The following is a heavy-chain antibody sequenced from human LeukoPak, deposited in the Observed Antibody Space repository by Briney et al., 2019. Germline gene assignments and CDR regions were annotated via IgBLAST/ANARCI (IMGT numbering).Heavy chain of an antibody. CDR2: MSTKSGNT. Sequence: EASVKVSCKASGYTFTRNGISWVRQAPGQGLEWMAWMSTKSGNTNYAQRFQGRVTLTTDTSTTTAYMDLRGLRYDDTAVYYCVRDKDHAFDIWGQGTVVTVSS. CDR3: VRDKDHAFDI. CDR1: GYTFTRNG. J-gene: IGHJ3*02. V-gene: IGHV1-18*01.